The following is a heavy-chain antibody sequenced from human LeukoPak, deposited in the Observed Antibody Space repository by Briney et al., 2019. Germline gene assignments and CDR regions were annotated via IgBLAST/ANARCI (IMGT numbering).Heavy chain of an antibody. CDR2: INSDGSST. J-gene: IGHJ6*04. D-gene: IGHD3-16*02. Sequence: GGSLRLSCAAPGFTFSSYWMHWVRQAPGKGLVWVSRINSDGSSTSYADSVKGRFTISRDNAKNTLYLQMNSLRAEDTAVYYCARGGMITFGGVIVIQDYYYGMDVWGKGTTVTVSS. V-gene: IGHV3-74*01. CDR1: GFTFSSYW. CDR3: ARGGMITFGGVIVIQDYYYGMDV.